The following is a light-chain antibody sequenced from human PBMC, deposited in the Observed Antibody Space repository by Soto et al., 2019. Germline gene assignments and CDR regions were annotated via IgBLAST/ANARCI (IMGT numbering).Light chain of an antibody. CDR1: QSVSSN. CDR2: GAS. Sequence: MTQSPATLSVSPGERATLSCRASQSVSSNLAWYQQKPGQAPRLLIYGASTRATGIPARFSGSGSGTEFTLTISSLQSEDFVVYYCQQYNNWPRTFGQGTKVEIK. V-gene: IGKV3-15*01. CDR3: QQYNNWPRT. J-gene: IGKJ1*01.